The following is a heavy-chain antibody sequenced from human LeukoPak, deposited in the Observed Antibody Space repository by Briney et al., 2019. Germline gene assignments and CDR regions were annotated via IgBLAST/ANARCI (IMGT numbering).Heavy chain of an antibody. CDR3: ARLSSGWYGGFIDY. Sequence: SETLSLTCTVSGGSISSSSYYWGWIRQPPGKGLEWIGSIYYTGSTYYNPSLKSRVTISVDTSKNQFSLKLSSVTAADTAVYYCARLSSGWYGGFIDYWGRGTLVTVSS. D-gene: IGHD6-19*01. V-gene: IGHV4-39*01. CDR1: GGSISSSSYY. J-gene: IGHJ4*02. CDR2: IYYTGST.